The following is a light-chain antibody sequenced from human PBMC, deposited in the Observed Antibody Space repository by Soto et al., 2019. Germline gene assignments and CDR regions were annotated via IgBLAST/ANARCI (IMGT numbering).Light chain of an antibody. V-gene: IGKV3-20*01. CDR2: GAS. J-gene: IGKJ1*01. CDR3: QQYGRSPWT. Sequence: EIVLTQSPGTLSLSPGERATLSCRASESVSINYLAWYQQKPGQAPRLLIYGASSRATGIPDRFSGSGSETDFTLTISRLQPEDFAVYYCQQYGRSPWTFGQGTKVEIK. CDR1: ESVSINY.